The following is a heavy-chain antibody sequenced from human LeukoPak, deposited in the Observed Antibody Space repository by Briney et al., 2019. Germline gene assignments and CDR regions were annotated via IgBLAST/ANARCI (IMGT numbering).Heavy chain of an antibody. J-gene: IGHJ5*02. CDR2: ISAYNGNT. D-gene: IGHD2-2*01. Sequence: ASVKVSCKASGYTFTSYGISWVRQAPGQGLEWMGWISAYNGNTNYAQKLQGRVTMTTDTSTSTAYMELRSLRSDDTAVYYCARDRCSSTSCYYWFDPWGQGTLVTVSS. V-gene: IGHV1-18*01. CDR1: GYTFTSYG. CDR3: ARDRCSSTSCYYWFDP.